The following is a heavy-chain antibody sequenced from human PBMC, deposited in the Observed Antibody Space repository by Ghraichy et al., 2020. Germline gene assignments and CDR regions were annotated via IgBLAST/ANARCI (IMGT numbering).Heavy chain of an antibody. CDR3: ARLEMATSTADAFDI. CDR1: GGSISSYY. CDR2: IYTSGST. J-gene: IGHJ3*02. V-gene: IGHV4-4*09. D-gene: IGHD5-24*01. Sequence: SETLSLTCTVSGGSISSYYWSWIRQPPGKGLEWIGYIYTSGSTSYNPSLKSRVTISVDTSKNQFSLKLSSVTAADTAVYYCARLEMATSTADAFDIWGQGTMVTVSS.